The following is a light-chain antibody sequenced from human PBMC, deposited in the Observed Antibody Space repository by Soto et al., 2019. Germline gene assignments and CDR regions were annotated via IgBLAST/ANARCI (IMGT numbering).Light chain of an antibody. J-gene: IGLJ1*01. CDR2: EVT. V-gene: IGLV2-14*01. CDR3: SSYTNINTRACV. Sequence: QSALTRPASVSGSPGQSITISCTGTSGDIGSYNRVSWYQQHPGKAPKLIIYEVTDRPSGVSNRFSGSKSGNTASLTISGLQAEDEAEYYCSSYTNINTRACVFGTRTKV. CDR1: SGDIGSYNR.